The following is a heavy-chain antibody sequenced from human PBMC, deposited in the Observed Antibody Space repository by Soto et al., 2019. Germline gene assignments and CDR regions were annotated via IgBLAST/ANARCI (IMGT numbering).Heavy chain of an antibody. D-gene: IGHD3-22*01. CDR2: IYYSGST. J-gene: IGHJ5*02. Sequence: LSLTCTVSGGSISSGGYYWSWIRQHPGKGLEWIGYIYYSGSTYYNPSLKNRVTISVDTSKNQFSLKLSSVTAADTAVYYCARDLRTRDSSGYSNNWFDPWGQGTLVTVSS. V-gene: IGHV4-31*03. CDR1: GGSISSGGYY. CDR3: ARDLRTRDSSGYSNNWFDP.